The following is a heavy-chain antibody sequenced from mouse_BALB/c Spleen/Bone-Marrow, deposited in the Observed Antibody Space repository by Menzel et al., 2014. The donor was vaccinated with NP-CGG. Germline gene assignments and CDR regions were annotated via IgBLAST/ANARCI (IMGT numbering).Heavy chain of an antibody. Sequence: EVKLMESGPELVKPGASVKMSCKASGYTFXSYVLHWVKQKPGQGLEWIGYINPYNDGTKSNEKFKGKATLTSDKSSSTAYMELSSLTSEDSAVYYCAREDGYYGMDYWGQGTSVTVSS. CDR2: INPYNDGT. V-gene: IGHV1-14*01. CDR1: GYTFXSYV. J-gene: IGHJ4*01. D-gene: IGHD2-3*01. CDR3: AREDGYYGMDY.